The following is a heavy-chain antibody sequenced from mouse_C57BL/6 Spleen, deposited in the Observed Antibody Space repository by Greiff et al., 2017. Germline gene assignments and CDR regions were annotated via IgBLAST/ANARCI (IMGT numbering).Heavy chain of an antibody. D-gene: IGHD2-5*01. J-gene: IGHJ4*01. CDR1: GYTFTSYW. CDR2: IDPSDSYT. Sequence: QVQLQQPGAELVMPGASVKLSCKASGYTFTSYWMHWVKQRPGQGLEWIGEIDPSDSYTNYNQKFKGKSTLTVDKSSSTAYMQLSSLTSEDSAVYYCARGYSNYGTCALDYWGQGTSVTVSS. V-gene: IGHV1-69*01. CDR3: ARGYSNYGTCALDY.